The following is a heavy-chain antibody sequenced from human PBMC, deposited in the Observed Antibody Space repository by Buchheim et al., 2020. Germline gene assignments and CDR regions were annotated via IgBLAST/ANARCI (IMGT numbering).Heavy chain of an antibody. CDR2: IYSGGST. V-gene: IGHV3-53*04. J-gene: IGHJ4*02. CDR1: GFTVSSNY. CDR3: ARDDTTSTLDH. D-gene: IGHD2-2*01. Sequence: EVQLVESGGGLVQPGGSLRLSCAASGFTVSSNYMSWVRQAPGKGLEWVSVIYSGGSTYYADSVMGRFTISRHSSKDTLFLQMNSLRGEDTAVYYCARDDTTSTLDHWGQGTL.